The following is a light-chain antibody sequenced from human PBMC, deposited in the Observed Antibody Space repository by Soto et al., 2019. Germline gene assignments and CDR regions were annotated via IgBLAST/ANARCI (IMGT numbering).Light chain of an antibody. CDR2: AAS. CDR1: QTISSSY. CDR3: QHYDGSLT. V-gene: IGKV3-20*01. J-gene: IGKJ4*01. Sequence: EIVLTQSPHTLSLSPGARASLSCRTSQTISSSYFAWYQQKPGQSPRLLVYAASIRAPVIPARFSRGGFAAYISVTMSRLAPADFAVYYWQHYDGSLTLGGGTRVESK.